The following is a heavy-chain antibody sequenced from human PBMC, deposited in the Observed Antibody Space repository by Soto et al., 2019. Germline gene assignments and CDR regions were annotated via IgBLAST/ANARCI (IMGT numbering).Heavy chain of an antibody. J-gene: IGHJ4*02. V-gene: IGHV3-9*01. CDR1: GFTFDDYA. D-gene: IGHD3-22*01. Sequence: EVHLVESGGGLVQPGRSLRLSCAAAGFTFDDYARHWVRQAPGQGLEWVSGISWNSGGIGYADSVKGRFTISRDNAKKAVYLQMNSLRPGDTALYYCAKYISYDSSCYPQSVDYWGKGNLVT. CDR2: ISWNSGGI. CDR3: AKYISYDSSCYPQSVDY.